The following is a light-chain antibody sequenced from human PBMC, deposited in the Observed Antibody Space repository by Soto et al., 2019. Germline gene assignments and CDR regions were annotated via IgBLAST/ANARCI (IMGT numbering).Light chain of an antibody. CDR3: TSHTSDSTYV. CDR2: DVS. Sequence: QSALTQPASVSGSPGQSITISCTGTSTDVGRYNYVSWYQQHPGKAPKLMVYDVSNRPSWVSNRFSGSKSGITASLTISGLQAEDEDDYYCTSHTSDSTYVFGTGTKVTVL. V-gene: IGLV2-14*01. CDR1: STDVGRYNY. J-gene: IGLJ1*01.